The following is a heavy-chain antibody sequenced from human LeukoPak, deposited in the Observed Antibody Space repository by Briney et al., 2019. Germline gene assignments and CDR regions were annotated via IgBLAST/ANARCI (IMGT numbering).Heavy chain of an antibody. CDR1: GSSINGHW. CDR3: AGLHFASAEEFDP. Sequence: SETLSLTCTVSGSSINGHWWSWIRRPPGKGLERIGFIYFNGNILYNPFLKSRVTLSVDTFNNQFSLSLTSVTAADTAVYYCAGLHFASAEEFDPWGQGTLVTVSS. D-gene: IGHD6-25*01. J-gene: IGHJ5*02. V-gene: IGHV4-59*08. CDR2: IYFNGNI.